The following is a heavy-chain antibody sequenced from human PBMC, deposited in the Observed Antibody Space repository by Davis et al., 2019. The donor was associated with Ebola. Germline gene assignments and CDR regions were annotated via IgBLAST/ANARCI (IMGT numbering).Heavy chain of an antibody. CDR1: AITFSSYA. V-gene: IGHV3-23*05. CDR2: VYSGGST. Sequence: GESLKISCADSAITFSSYAMTWVRQAPGKGLEWVSTVYSGGSTSYTDSVRGRFTISRDTSRNTVFLQMNSLRAGDTAVYFCAGLYCSRGTCHFDSWGQGVLVTVSS. D-gene: IGHD2-15*01. J-gene: IGHJ5*01. CDR3: AGLYCSRGTCHFDS.